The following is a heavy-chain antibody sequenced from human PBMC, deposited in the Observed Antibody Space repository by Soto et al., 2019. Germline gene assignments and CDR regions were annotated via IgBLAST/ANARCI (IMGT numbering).Heavy chain of an antibody. V-gene: IGHV4-59*08. Sequence: SETPSLTCTVSGGSISSYYWSWIRQPPGKGLEWIGYIYYSGSTNYNPSLKSRVTISVDTSKNQFSLKLSSVTAADTAVYYCARLRGYCSSTSCYARGNYYYYYMDVWGKGTTVTVSS. CDR3: ARLRGYCSSTSCYARGNYYYYYMDV. CDR1: GGSISSYY. CDR2: IYYSGST. J-gene: IGHJ6*03. D-gene: IGHD2-2*01.